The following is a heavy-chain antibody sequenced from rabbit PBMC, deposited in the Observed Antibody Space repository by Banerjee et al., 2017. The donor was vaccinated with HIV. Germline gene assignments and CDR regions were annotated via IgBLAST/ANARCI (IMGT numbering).Heavy chain of an antibody. V-gene: IGHV1S45*01. Sequence: QQQLEESGGGLVQPGGTLTLTCTASGFSFSSGYDMCWVRQAPGKGLEWIACVYVGSGSTYYANWAKGRFTISKTSSTTVTLQMTSLTAADTATYFCARDGTDFGVYFNLWGPGTLVT. CDR2: VYVGSGST. J-gene: IGHJ4*01. D-gene: IGHD5-1*01. CDR3: ARDGTDFGVYFNL. CDR1: GFSFSSGYD.